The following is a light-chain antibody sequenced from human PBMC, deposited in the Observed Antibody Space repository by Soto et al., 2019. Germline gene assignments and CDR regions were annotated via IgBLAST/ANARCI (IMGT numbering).Light chain of an antibody. CDR1: QPISSW. V-gene: IGKV1-39*01. Sequence: DIQMPKSPPTLSASVGDRVTITCRASQPISSWLAWYHQKPGKAPKLLIYAASSLQSGVPSRFSGSGSGTDFTLTISSLQPEDFATYYCQQSYSTPQTFGQGTKVDIK. J-gene: IGKJ1*01. CDR2: AAS. CDR3: QQSYSTPQT.